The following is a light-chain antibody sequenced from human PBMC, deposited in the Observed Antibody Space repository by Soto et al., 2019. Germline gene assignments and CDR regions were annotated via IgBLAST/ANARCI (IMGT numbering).Light chain of an antibody. CDR2: GNS. CDR1: YSNIGSNT. V-gene: IGLV1-40*01. CDR3: QSYDSSFYV. Sequence: QSVLTQPPSASGTPGQRVTISCSGSYSNIGSNTVNWYQQLPGTAPKLLIYGNSNRPSGVPDRFSGSKSGTSASLAITGLQAEDKADYYCQSYDSSFYVFGTGTKVTVL. J-gene: IGLJ1*01.